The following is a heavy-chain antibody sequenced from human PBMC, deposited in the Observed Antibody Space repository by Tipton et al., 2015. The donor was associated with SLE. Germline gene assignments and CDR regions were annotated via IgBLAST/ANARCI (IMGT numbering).Heavy chain of an antibody. D-gene: IGHD6-13*01. CDR1: GGSISSYY. J-gene: IGHJ4*02. CDR3: ARVAWAARGFDY. CDR2: IYYSGST. Sequence: TLSLTCTVSGGSISSYYWSWIRQPPGKGLEWIGYIYYSGSTNYNPSLKSRVTISVDTSKNQFSLKLSSVTAADTAVYYCARVAWAARGFDYWGQGTLVTVSS. V-gene: IGHV4-59*01.